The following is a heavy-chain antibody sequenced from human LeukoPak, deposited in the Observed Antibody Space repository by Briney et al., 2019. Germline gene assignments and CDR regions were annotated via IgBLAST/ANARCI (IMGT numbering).Heavy chain of an antibody. CDR2: TYYRSKWRN. CDR1: GDSVSSDSAS. Sequence: SQTLSLTCAISGDSVSSDSASWNWIRQSPSRGLEWLGRTYYRSKWRNDYAVSVKSRIIISPDTSKNQFSLQPNSVTPEDTAVYYCARGTGDSCKDWGLGTLVTVSS. D-gene: IGHD3-22*01. J-gene: IGHJ4*02. V-gene: IGHV6-1*01. CDR3: ARGTGDSCKD.